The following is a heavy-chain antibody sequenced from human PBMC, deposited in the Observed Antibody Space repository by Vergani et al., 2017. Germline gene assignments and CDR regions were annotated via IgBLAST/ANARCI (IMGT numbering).Heavy chain of an antibody. J-gene: IGHJ4*02. CDR1: GGSFSGYY. CDR3: ARDHVGIVDY. V-gene: IGHV4-34*01. CDR2: INHSGST. Sequence: QVQLQQWGAGLLKPSETLSLTCAVYGGSFSGYYWSWIRQPPGKGLEWIGEINHSGSTNYNPSLKSRVTISVDTSKNQFSLKLSSVTAADTAVYYCARDHVGIVDYWGQGTLVTVSS. D-gene: IGHD7-27*01.